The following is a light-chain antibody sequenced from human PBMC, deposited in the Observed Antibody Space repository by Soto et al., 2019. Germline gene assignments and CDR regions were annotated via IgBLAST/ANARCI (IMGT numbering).Light chain of an antibody. CDR1: TSNIGSNS. Sequence: QAVLTQPPSASGTPGQRVTISCSGSTSNIGSNSVNWYQYLPVAAPKLLIYTNSRRPSGVPDRFSGSKSGTSASLPIRDPRPEDEGDYYCAVWDDSLTVYVFGTGTKLTVL. CDR2: TNS. J-gene: IGLJ1*01. CDR3: AVWDDSLTVYV. V-gene: IGLV1-44*01.